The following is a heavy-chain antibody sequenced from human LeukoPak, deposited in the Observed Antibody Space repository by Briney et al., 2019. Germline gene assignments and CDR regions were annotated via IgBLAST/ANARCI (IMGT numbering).Heavy chain of an antibody. CDR2: ISAYSGDT. Sequence: GASVKVSCKASGYTFTNYGVNWVRHAAGQGLEWVGWISAYSGDTEYAQKFQGRVTMSTDSSTNTVYLEVRDLRSDDTAIYYCARGRNQWLIPDGYLQEWGQGTLVTVSS. CDR3: ARGRNQWLIPDGYLQE. J-gene: IGHJ1*01. V-gene: IGHV1-18*01. D-gene: IGHD6-19*01. CDR1: GYTFTNYG.